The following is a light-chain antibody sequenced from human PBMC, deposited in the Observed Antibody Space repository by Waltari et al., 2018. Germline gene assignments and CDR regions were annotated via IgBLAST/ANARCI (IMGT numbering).Light chain of an antibody. CDR1: RVIANS. J-gene: IGKJ2*01. CDR2: AAS. CDR3: QHYYNVPPYS. V-gene: IGKV1-NL1*01. Sequence: DIQMTQSPSSLSASVGDRVTITCRASRVIANSLAWYQQEPGKAPKLLIYAASYLESGVPPRFSGCGSGTVYTLTISSLQPEDFATYYCQHYYNVPPYSFGQGTKLEIK.